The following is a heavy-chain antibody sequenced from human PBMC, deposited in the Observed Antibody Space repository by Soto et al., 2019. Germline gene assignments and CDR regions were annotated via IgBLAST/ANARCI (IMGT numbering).Heavy chain of an antibody. J-gene: IGHJ4*02. CDR1: GFTFSNAW. V-gene: IGHV3-15*01. D-gene: IGHD2-15*01. CDR3: TTGGLYCSGGSCYAARFDD. Sequence: EVQLVESGGGLVKPGGSLRLSCAASGFTFSNAWMSWVRQAPGKELEWVGRIKSKTDGGTTDYAAPVKGRFTISRDDSKNTLYRQMNSLKTEDTAVYYCTTGGLYCSGGSCYAARFDDWGQGTLVTVSS. CDR2: IKSKTDGGTT.